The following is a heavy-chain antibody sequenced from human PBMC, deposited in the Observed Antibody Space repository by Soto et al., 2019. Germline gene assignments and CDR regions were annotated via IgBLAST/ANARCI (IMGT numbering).Heavy chain of an antibody. V-gene: IGHV3-33*01. Sequence: QVQLVESGGGVVQPGRSLRLSCAASGSTFSSYAFHWVRQAPGKGLEWVAVIWYDGSNEDYAASVKGRFTISRDNSKSTLFLQMNSLRVEDTAVYYCAREETGTFDCWGQGTLFTVSS. CDR2: IWYDGSNE. D-gene: IGHD1-1*01. CDR1: GSTFSSYA. J-gene: IGHJ4*02. CDR3: AREETGTFDC.